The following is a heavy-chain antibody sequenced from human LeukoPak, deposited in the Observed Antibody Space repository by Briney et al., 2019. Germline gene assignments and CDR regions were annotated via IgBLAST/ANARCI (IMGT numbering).Heavy chain of an antibody. CDR3: ARADAMAWSSPLY. J-gene: IGHJ4*02. D-gene: IGHD2-2*01. CDR1: GFTFSSYE. Sequence: GGSLRLSCAASGFTFSSYEMNWVRQAPGKGLEWVSYISSSGSTIYYADSVKGRFTISRDNAKNSLYLQMNSLRAEDTAVYYCARADAMAWSSPLYWGQGTLVTVSS. V-gene: IGHV3-48*03. CDR2: ISSSGSTI.